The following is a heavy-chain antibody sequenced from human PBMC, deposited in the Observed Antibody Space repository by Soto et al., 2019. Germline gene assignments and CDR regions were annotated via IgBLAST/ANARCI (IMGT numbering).Heavy chain of an antibody. CDR2: IIPIFGAA. CDR3: ARPSAGGDYYYYYGMDV. D-gene: IGHD3-10*01. Sequence: SVKVSCKASGGTFSSYAISWVRQAPGQGLEWMGGIIPIFGAANYAQKFQGRVTITADKSTSTAYMELSSLRSEDTAVYYCARPSAGGDYYYYYGMDVWGQGTTVTVSS. J-gene: IGHJ6*02. V-gene: IGHV1-69*06. CDR1: GGTFSSYA.